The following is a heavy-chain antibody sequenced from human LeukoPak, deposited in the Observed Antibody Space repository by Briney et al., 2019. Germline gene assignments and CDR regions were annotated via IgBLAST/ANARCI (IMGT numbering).Heavy chain of an antibody. V-gene: IGHV1-2*04. D-gene: IGHD5-18*01. CDR1: GYTFTGYY. J-gene: IGHJ4*02. CDR2: INPNSGGT. Sequence: GASVKVSCKASGYTFTGYYMHWVRQAPGQGLEWMGWINPNSGGTNYAQKFQGWVTMTRDTSISTAYMELSRLRSDDTAVYYCARGGSTWIQLWTTIFDYWGQGTLVTVSS. CDR3: ARGGSTWIQLWTTIFDY.